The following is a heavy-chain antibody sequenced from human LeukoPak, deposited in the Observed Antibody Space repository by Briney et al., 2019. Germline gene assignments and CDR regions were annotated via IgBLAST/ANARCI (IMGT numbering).Heavy chain of an antibody. Sequence: GASVKVSCKASGYTFTGYYLHWVRQAPGQGLEWMGCVNPNSGDTNYAQKFQGSVTMTRDTSISTVYMELSRLRSEDTAVYYCARGEDIVVVPAAIRWFDPWGQGTLVTVSP. CDR2: VNPNSGDT. J-gene: IGHJ5*02. CDR1: GYTFTGYY. CDR3: ARGEDIVVVPAAIRWFDP. V-gene: IGHV1-2*02. D-gene: IGHD2-2*02.